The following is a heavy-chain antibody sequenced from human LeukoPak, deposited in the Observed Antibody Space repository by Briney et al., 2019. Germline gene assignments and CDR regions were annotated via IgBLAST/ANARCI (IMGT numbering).Heavy chain of an antibody. CDR3: ARDSIVGATPLFDY. V-gene: IGHV3-33*08. D-gene: IGHD1-26*01. J-gene: IGHJ4*02. Sequence: GGSLRLSCAASGFTFSSHTMHWVRQAPGKGLEWVAVIWYDGSNKYYADSVKGRFTISRDNSKNTLYLQMNSLRAEDTAVYYCARDSIVGATPLFDYWGQGTLVTVSS. CDR2: IWYDGSNK. CDR1: GFTFSSHT.